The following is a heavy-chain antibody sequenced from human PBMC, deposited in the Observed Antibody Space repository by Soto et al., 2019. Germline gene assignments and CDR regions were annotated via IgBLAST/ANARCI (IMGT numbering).Heavy chain of an antibody. V-gene: IGHV1-18*01. CDR2: ISAYNGNT. CDR1: GYTFTSYG. Sequence: ASVKVSCKASGYTFTSYGISWVRQAPGQRLEWMGWISAYNGNTNYAQKHQGRVKMTTDTSTSTAYMELRILISDDTAVYSCARDWAAAGPFDYWGQGTLVTVS. J-gene: IGHJ4*02. D-gene: IGHD6-13*01. CDR3: ARDWAAAGPFDY.